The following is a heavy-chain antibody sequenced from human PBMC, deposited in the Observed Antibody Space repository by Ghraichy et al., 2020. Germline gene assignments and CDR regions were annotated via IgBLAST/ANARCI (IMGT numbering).Heavy chain of an antibody. CDR3: AHGLYGFMDWFDP. CDR2: IYWNGDK. J-gene: IGHJ5*02. D-gene: IGHD3-16*01. CDR1: GLSRSSSAVA. Sequence: SGPTLVKPTQTLTLTCTFSGLSRSSSAVAVGWIRQPPGQALEWLALIYWNGDKRYSPSLKSRLTIAKDTSKNQVVLTMTNMDPVDTGTYYCAHGLYGFMDWFDPWGQGILVTVSS. V-gene: IGHV2-5*01.